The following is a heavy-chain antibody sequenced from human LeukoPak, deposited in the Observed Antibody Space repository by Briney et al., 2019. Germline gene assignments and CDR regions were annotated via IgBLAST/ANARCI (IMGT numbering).Heavy chain of an antibody. V-gene: IGHV3-30*03. D-gene: IGHD6-19*01. CDR2: FPYDGSNK. CDR1: GFSFSSHG. J-gene: IGHJ4*02. CDR3: ARDVDTSGWYFDY. Sequence: PGGSLRLSCAASGFSFSSHGMHWVRQAPGKGLEWVAVFPYDGSNKYYADSVKGRFTIYRDTSKNTLYLQMNSLTAEDTAVYYCARDVDTSGWYFDYWGQGTLVTVSS.